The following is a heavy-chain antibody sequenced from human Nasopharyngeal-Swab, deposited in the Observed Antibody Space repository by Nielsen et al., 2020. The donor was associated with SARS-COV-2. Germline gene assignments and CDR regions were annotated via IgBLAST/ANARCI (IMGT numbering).Heavy chain of an antibody. J-gene: IGHJ4*02. CDR3: ARARYWLAASGSFFDY. V-gene: IGHV3-13*01. CDR1: GFTFRSYD. CDR2: IGNAGDT. D-gene: IGHD6-13*01. Sequence: GGSLRLSCAASGFTFRSYDMHWVRQGTGKGLEWVSAIGNAGDTYYPGSVKGRFTISRENAKNSLYLQMNSLRAEDTAVYYCARARYWLAASGSFFDYWGQGTLVTVSS.